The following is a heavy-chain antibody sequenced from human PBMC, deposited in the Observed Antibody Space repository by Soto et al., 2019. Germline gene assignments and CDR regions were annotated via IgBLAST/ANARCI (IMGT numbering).Heavy chain of an antibody. CDR2: IYYSGST. J-gene: IGHJ4*02. D-gene: IGHD5-18*01. CDR1: GGSIRSSSYY. V-gene: IGHV4-39*02. Sequence: QLQLQESGPGLVKPSETLSLTCTVSGGSIRSSSYYWGWIRQPPGKGLEWIGSIYYSGSTFYSPSLKSRVAMSIDTSNNQFSLKLSSVTAADTAVYYCAKEDRGYSYDYVGGYWGQGTLVTVSS. CDR3: AKEDRGYSYDYVGGY.